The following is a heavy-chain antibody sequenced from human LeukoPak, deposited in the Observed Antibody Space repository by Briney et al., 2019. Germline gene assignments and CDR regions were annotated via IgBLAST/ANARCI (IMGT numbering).Heavy chain of an antibody. V-gene: IGHV4-59*08. CDR1: GGSISSYY. J-gene: IGHJ6*03. Sequence: SETLSLTCTVSGGSISSYYWSWIRQPPGKGLEWIGYIYYSGSTNYNPSLKSRVTISVDTSKNQFSLKLSSVTAADTAVYYCASSFTARFLEWLLPRHYYYYMDVWGKGTTVTVSS. CDR3: ASSFTARFLEWLLPRHYYYYMDV. CDR2: IYYSGST. D-gene: IGHD3-3*01.